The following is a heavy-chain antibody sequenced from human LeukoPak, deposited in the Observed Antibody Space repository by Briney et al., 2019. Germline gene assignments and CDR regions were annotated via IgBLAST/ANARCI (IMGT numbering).Heavy chain of an antibody. CDR3: SHTSGRGDFDF. J-gene: IGHJ4*02. CDR2: LYWDDDK. CDR1: GFSLTTSGVS. D-gene: IGHD1-26*01. V-gene: IGHV2-5*02. Sequence: SGPTLVKPTQTLTLTCTFSGFSLTTSGVSVGWIRQSPGKTLEWLALLYWDDDKRYSPSLKTRLSITKETSGNQVALKMTNVDPVDTATYFCSHTSGRGDFDFWGQGILVTVSS.